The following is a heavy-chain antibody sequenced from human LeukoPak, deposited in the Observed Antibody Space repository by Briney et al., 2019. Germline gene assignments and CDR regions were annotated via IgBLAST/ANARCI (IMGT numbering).Heavy chain of an antibody. CDR1: GGSFSGYY. D-gene: IGHD1-26*01. J-gene: IGHJ3*02. CDR3: ARDTTTAVTYGFDI. V-gene: IGHV4-34*01. Sequence: SETLSLTCAVYGGSFSGYYWSWIRQPPGKGLEWIGEINHTGSTNYNPSLKSRVTISVDTSKNQFSLKLSSVTAADTVVYYCARDTTTAVTYGFDIWGQGTMVTVSS. CDR2: INHTGST.